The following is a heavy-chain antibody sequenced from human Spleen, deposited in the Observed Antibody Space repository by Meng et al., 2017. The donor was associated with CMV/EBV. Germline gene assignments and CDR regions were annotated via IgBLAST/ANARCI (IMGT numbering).Heavy chain of an antibody. Sequence: GSLRLSCIVSGGSISSYYWSWIRQPPGKGLEWIGYIYYSGSTNYNPSLKSRVTISVDTSKNQFSLKLSSVTAADTAVYYCAREIVTYGMDVWGQGTTVTVSS. D-gene: IGHD2-15*01. CDR1: GGSISSYY. CDR3: AREIVTYGMDV. J-gene: IGHJ6*02. CDR2: IYYSGST. V-gene: IGHV4-59*01.